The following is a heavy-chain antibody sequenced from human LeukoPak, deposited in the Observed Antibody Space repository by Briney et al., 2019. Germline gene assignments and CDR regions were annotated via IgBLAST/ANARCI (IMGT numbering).Heavy chain of an antibody. Sequence: PGGSLRLFCAACGFTFSSYWMSWVRQAPGKGLEWVANIKQDGSEKYYVDSVKGRFTISRDNAKNSLYLQINSLRAEDTAVYYCARSSYSSSSSVWGQGTMVTVSS. J-gene: IGHJ3*01. CDR3: ARSSYSSSSSV. D-gene: IGHD6-6*01. CDR1: GFTFSSYW. CDR2: IKQDGSEK. V-gene: IGHV3-7*03.